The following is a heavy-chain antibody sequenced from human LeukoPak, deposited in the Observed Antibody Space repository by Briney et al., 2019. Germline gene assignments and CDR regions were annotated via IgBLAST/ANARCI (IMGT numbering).Heavy chain of an antibody. Sequence: PSETLSLTCTVSGGSISSYYWSWIRQPAGKGLEWIGRIYTSGSTNYNPSLKSRVTMPVDTSKNQFSLKLSSVTAADTAVYYCARGGGTVNYYYYYYMDVWGKGTTVTVSS. CDR2: IYTSGST. D-gene: IGHD4-17*01. CDR3: ARGGGTVNYYYYYYMDV. J-gene: IGHJ6*03. CDR1: GGSISSYY. V-gene: IGHV4-4*07.